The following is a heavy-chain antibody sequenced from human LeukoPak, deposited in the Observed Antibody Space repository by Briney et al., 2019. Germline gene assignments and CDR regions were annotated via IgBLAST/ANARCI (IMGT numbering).Heavy chain of an antibody. CDR1: GYTFSDYY. CDR3: AREPPLNYDSSGYYLNAFDI. D-gene: IGHD3-22*01. V-gene: IGHV1-2*02. Sequence: ASVKVSCKASGYTFSDYYMHWVRQAPGQGLEWMGWINPNSGGTNYVQKFQGRVTMTRDMSTSTVYMELSSLRSEDTAVYYCAREPPLNYDSSGYYLNAFDIWGQGTMVTVSS. CDR2: INPNSGGT. J-gene: IGHJ3*02.